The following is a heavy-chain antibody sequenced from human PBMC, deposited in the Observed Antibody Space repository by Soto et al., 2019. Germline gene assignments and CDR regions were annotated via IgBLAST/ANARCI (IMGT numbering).Heavy chain of an antibody. D-gene: IGHD3-3*01. CDR1: GFSLSNARMG. CDR3: ARNRRYYDFWSGPPGAHSWFDP. V-gene: IGHV2-26*01. CDR2: IFSNDEK. Sequence: QVTLKESGPVLVKPTETLTLTCTVSGFSLSNARMGVSWIRQPPGKGLEWLAHIFSNDEKSYSTSLKSRLTISKDTSKSQVVLTMTNMDPVDTATYYCARNRRYYDFWSGPPGAHSWFDPWGQGTLVTVSS. J-gene: IGHJ5*02.